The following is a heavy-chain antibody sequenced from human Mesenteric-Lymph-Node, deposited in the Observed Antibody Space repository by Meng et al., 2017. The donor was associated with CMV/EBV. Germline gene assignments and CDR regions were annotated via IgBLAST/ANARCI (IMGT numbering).Heavy chain of an antibody. CDR2: VNPTDSST. V-gene: IGHV1-46*01. CDR1: GFTFSSHY. D-gene: IGHD6-13*01. J-gene: IGHJ4*02. Sequence: KASGFTFSSHYMHWVRQAPGQGLEWVGRVNPTDSSTAYAQEFRGRITVTRDASTSAVYMDLSSLRSEDTAVYYCAREAAAAWKTFDSWGQGTLVTVSS. CDR3: AREAAAAWKTFDS.